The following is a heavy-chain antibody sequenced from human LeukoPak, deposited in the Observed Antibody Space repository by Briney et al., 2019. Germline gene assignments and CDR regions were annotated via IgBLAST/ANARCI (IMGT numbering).Heavy chain of an antibody. V-gene: IGHV1-46*01. CDR1: GYTFTTYH. J-gene: IGHJ5*02. D-gene: IGHD2-15*01. Sequence: GASVKVSCKASGYTFTTYHMHWVRQAPGQGLEWVGMIDTSDGNTNYAQKFLDRVTMTRDTSTSTVYMELSGLRSYDTVVYYCATERSGGTWFDPWGQGTLVTVS. CDR2: IDTSDGNT. CDR3: ATERSGGTWFDP.